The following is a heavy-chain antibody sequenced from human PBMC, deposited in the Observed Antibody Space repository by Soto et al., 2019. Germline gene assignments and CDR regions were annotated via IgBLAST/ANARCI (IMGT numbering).Heavy chain of an antibody. Sequence: ASVKVSCKASGYTFTGYYIHWVRQAPGQGLEWMGWVNPNSGGTNYAQKFQGWVTMTRDTSISTAYMELSRLRSDDTAVYYCVTSRVSIAVAGETEYYFDYWGQGPLVTVYS. D-gene: IGHD6-19*01. V-gene: IGHV1-2*04. CDR2: VNPNSGGT. CDR1: GYTFTGYY. CDR3: VTSRVSIAVAGETEYYFDY. J-gene: IGHJ4*02.